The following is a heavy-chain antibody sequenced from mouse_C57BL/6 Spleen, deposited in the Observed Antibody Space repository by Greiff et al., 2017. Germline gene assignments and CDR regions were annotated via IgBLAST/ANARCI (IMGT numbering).Heavy chain of an antibody. CDR3: ARQGGTSFAY. D-gene: IGHD4-1*01. V-gene: IGHV1-61*01. J-gene: IGHJ3*01. CDR1: GYTFTSYW. CDR2: IYPSDSET. Sequence: VQLQQPGAELVRPGSSVKLSCKASGYTFTSYWMEWVKQRPGQGLEWIGNIYPSDSETHYNQKFKDKATLTVDKSSSTAYMQLSSLTSEDSAVYYCARQGGTSFAYWGQGTLVTVSA.